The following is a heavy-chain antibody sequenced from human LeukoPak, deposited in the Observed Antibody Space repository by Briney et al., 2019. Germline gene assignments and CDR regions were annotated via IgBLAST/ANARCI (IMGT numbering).Heavy chain of an antibody. D-gene: IGHD4-23*01. CDR3: ASHTRDYGGNAPFFDY. J-gene: IGHJ4*02. CDR2: IYYSGST. Sequence: PSETLSLTCTVSGGSLSSGDYYWSWIRQPPGKGLEWIGYIYYSGSTYYNPSRKSRVTISVDTSKNQFSLKLSSVTAADTAVYYCASHTRDYGGNAPFFDYWGQGTLVTVSS. V-gene: IGHV4-30-4*01. CDR1: GGSLSSGDYY.